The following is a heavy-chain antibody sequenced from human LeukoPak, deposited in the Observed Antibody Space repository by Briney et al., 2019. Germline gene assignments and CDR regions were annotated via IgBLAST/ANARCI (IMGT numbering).Heavy chain of an antibody. D-gene: IGHD3-10*01. Sequence: AETLSLICAVTNGSFTGYYWTWIRQSPGKGLEWIGEMSHSGTTNYHPSLKSRVTISVDTSKCPFSLKLSSVTAADTAVYYCASDYYGSDGFYYWGEGTLVTVSS. CDR2: MSHSGTT. V-gene: IGHV4-34*01. CDR3: ASDYYGSDGFYY. CDR1: NGSFTGYY. J-gene: IGHJ4*02.